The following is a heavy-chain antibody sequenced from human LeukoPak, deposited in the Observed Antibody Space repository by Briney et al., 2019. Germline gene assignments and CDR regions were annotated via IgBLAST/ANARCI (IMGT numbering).Heavy chain of an antibody. CDR1: GDSISSYY. J-gene: IGHJ4*02. V-gene: IGHV4-59*01. D-gene: IGHD5-12*01. CDR2: IYYSGST. CDR3: ARGSGYSGYHAD. Sequence: SETLSLTCTVSGDSISSYYWSWIRQPPGKGLEWIGYIYYSGSTNHNPSLKSRVTISVDTSRNQFSLKLSSVTAADTAVYYCARGSGYSGYHADWGQGTLVTVSS.